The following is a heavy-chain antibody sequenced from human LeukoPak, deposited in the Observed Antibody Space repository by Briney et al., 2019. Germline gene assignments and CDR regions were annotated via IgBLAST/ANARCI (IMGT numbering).Heavy chain of an antibody. D-gene: IGHD3-10*01. CDR3: ASDGPSGAFAI. V-gene: IGHV3-30-3*01. CDR1: GVTFSSYA. J-gene: IGHJ3*02. CDR2: ISYGGSNK. Sequence: GGSLRLSCAASGVTFSSYAVHGVRQAPGKGLEWVAVISYGGSNKYYADSVKGRFTISRDNSKNTLYLQMNSLRAEDTAVYYCASDGPSGAFAIWGQGTMVTVSS.